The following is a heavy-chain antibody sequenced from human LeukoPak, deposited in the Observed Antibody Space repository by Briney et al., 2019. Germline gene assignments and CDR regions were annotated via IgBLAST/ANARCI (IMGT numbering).Heavy chain of an antibody. CDR1: GGSISSSSYY. CDR3: ARLLRTVAGTDS. J-gene: IGHJ4*02. CDR2: IYYSGST. Sequence: PSETLSLTCTVSGGSISSSSYYWGWIRQPPGKGLEWIGHIYYSGSTYYNPPLESRLTISADRSKNQFSLKLSSVTAADTAVYHCARLLRTVAGTDSWGQGILVSVSS. V-gene: IGHV4-39*01. D-gene: IGHD6-19*01.